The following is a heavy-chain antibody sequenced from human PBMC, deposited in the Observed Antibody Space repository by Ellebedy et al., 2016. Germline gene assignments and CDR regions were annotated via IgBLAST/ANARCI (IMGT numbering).Heavy chain of an antibody. CDR3: ARFIRYNWNFDY. V-gene: IGHV2-70*01. J-gene: IGHJ4*01. D-gene: IGHD1-20*01. Sequence: TLSLXXTVSGGSISTSTYYWAWIRQPPGKALEWLALIDWEDDKYYSTSLKTRLTISKDTSKNQVVLTMTNVDPVDTATYYCARFIRYNWNFDYWGQGVLVTVSS. CDR2: IDWEDDK. CDR1: GGSISTSTYY.